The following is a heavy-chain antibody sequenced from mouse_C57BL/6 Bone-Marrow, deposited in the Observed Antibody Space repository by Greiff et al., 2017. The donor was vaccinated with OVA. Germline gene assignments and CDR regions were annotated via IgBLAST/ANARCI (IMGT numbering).Heavy chain of an antibody. CDR1: GYTFTSYW. D-gene: IGHD2-5*01. Sequence: QVQLQQPGAELVKPGASVKLSCKASGYTFTSYWMHWVKQRPGQGLEWIGMIHPNSGSTNYTEKFKSKATLTVDKSSSTAYMQLSSLTSEDSAVSYFARHTILTTTYFDVWGTGTTVTVTS. CDR3: ARHTILTTTYFDV. CDR2: IHPNSGST. V-gene: IGHV1-64*01. J-gene: IGHJ1*03.